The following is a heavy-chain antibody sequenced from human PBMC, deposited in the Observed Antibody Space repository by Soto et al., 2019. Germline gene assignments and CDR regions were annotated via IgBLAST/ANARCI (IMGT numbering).Heavy chain of an antibody. CDR1: GFSFSSYD. D-gene: IGHD4-4*01. CDR2: ISSSGSTT. V-gene: IGHV3-48*01. Sequence: GGSLRLSCAASGFSFSSYDMSWVRQAPGKGLEWVSDISSSGSTTYYTDSVKGRFTISRDNAKNSLYLQMNSLRAEDTAVYYCARDPSSMTTVENWFDPWGQGTLVTVSS. CDR3: ARDPSSMTTVENWFDP. J-gene: IGHJ5*02.